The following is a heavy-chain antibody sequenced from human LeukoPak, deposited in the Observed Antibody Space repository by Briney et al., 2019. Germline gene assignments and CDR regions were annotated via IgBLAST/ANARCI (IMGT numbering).Heavy chain of an antibody. Sequence: PSETLSLTCTVSGGPISGYYWSRIRQPAGKGLEWIGRIYSSGSTNDNPSLRSRVTMSVDTSKIQFSLRLSPVTAADTAVYYCARAIVGEPRGAFDIWGQGTMVTVSS. CDR1: GGPISGYY. CDR3: ARAIVGEPRGAFDI. D-gene: IGHD1-26*01. J-gene: IGHJ3*02. V-gene: IGHV4-4*07. CDR2: IYSSGST.